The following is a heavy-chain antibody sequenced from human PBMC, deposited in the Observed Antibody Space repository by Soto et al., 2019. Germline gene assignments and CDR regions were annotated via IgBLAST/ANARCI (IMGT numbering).Heavy chain of an antibody. CDR1: EFTFSNYV. J-gene: IGHJ3*02. CDR2: ISYDGSNK. V-gene: IGHV3-30-3*01. D-gene: IGHD2-15*01. CDR3: ARGLSWAVVVAATRINGAFDI. Sequence: GGSLRLSCAASEFTFSNYVVHWVRQAPGKGLEWVAVISYDGSNKYYADSVKGRFTISRYNSKNTMYLQINSLRAEDTAVYYCARGLSWAVVVAATRINGAFDIWGQGTMVTVS.